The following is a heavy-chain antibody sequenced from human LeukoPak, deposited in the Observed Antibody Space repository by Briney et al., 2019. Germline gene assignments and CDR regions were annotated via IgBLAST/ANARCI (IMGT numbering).Heavy chain of an antibody. D-gene: IGHD2-15*01. Sequence: PGGSLRLSCAASGFTFSSYAMSWVRQAPGKGLEWVGRIKSKTDGGTTDYAAPVKGRFTISRDDSKNTLYLQMNSLKTEDTAVYYCTTGWGSSINYYFDYWGQETLVTVSS. CDR3: TTGWGSSINYYFDY. V-gene: IGHV3-15*01. CDR2: IKSKTDGGTT. J-gene: IGHJ4*02. CDR1: GFTFSSYA.